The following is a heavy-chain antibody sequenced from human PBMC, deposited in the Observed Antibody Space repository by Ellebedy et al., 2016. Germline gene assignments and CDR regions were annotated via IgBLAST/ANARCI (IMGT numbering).Heavy chain of an antibody. J-gene: IGHJ6*03. CDR2: INPSGGST. Sequence: ASVKVSCXASGYTFTSYYMHWVRQAPGQGLEWMGIINPSGGSTSYAQKFQGRVTITADESTSTAYMELSSLRSEDTAVYYCAIQHEEGVPPRYYYYYYMDVWGKGTTVTVSS. D-gene: IGHD1-1*01. CDR1: GYTFTSYY. CDR3: AIQHEEGVPPRYYYYYYMDV. V-gene: IGHV1-46*01.